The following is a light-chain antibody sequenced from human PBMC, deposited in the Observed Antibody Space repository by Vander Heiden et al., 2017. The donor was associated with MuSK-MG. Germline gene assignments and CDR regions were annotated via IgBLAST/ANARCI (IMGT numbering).Light chain of an antibody. CDR2: VAS. Sequence: DIQMTQSPPSLSASVGDRVTITCRASQRISTYLNWYQQKPGKAPKVLIYVASSLQSGVPSRFSGSGSGTDFTLTISSLQPEDSGTYYCQQSFSIPTTFGRGTKVEIK. V-gene: IGKV1-39*01. J-gene: IGKJ1*01. CDR3: QQSFSIPTT. CDR1: QRISTY.